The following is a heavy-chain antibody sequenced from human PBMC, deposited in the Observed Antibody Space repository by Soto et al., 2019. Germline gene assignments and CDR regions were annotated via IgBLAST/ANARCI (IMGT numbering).Heavy chain of an antibody. V-gene: IGHV1-2*02. J-gene: IGHJ4*02. Sequence: ASVKLSCKASGYTFTGYYMHWVRQAPGPGLEWMGWINPNSGGTNYAQKFQGRVTMTRDTSISTAYMELSRLRSDDTAVYYCAREAEDTAMVNWGQGTLVTVSS. CDR2: INPNSGGT. D-gene: IGHD5-18*01. CDR1: GYTFTGYY. CDR3: AREAEDTAMVN.